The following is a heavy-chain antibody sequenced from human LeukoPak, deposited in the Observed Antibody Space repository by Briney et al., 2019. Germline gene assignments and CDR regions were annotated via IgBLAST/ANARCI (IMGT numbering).Heavy chain of an antibody. J-gene: IGHJ4*02. CDR3: AKDEWDLLGGFDY. Sequence: PGGSLRLSCAASGFTFSSYVMNWVRQAPGKGLEWVSALSDSGGSTYYADSVKGRFTISRDNSNNTLYLQMNSLRAEDTAVYYCAKDEWDLLGGFDYWGQGTLVTVSS. CDR1: GFTFSSYV. V-gene: IGHV3-23*01. CDR2: LSDSGGST. D-gene: IGHD1-26*01.